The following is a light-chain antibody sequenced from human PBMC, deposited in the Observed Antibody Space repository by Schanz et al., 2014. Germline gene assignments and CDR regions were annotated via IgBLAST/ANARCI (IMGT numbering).Light chain of an antibody. Sequence: QSALTQPASVSASPGQSITISCTGTATDIGGTYLVSWYQQNPGEAPKLLILGDNHRPSGVSNRFSGSKSGNTASLTISGLQAEDEANYYCSSYTSIGTRVFGGGTKLTVL. J-gene: IGLJ3*02. CDR2: GDN. CDR1: ATDIGGTYL. CDR3: SSYTSIGTRV. V-gene: IGLV2-14*02.